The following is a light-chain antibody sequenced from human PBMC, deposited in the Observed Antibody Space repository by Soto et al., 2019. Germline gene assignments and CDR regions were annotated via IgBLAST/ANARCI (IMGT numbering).Light chain of an antibody. CDR3: QQYGSSPRT. Sequence: EIMMTQSPGTLSLTQGERVTLSCRASQSVSSSYLAWYQQKPGQAPRLLIYGASSRATGIPDRFSGSGSGTDFTLTISRLEPEDFAVYYCQQYGSSPRTFGQGTKVDIK. CDR2: GAS. J-gene: IGKJ1*01. CDR1: QSVSSSY. V-gene: IGKV3-20*01.